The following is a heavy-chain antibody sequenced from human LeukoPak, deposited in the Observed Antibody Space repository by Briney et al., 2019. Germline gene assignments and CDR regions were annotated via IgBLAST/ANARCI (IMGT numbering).Heavy chain of an antibody. CDR1: EFTFSSYA. J-gene: IGHJ4*02. V-gene: IGHV3-30*18. D-gene: IGHD4-11*01. CDR3: ANPPTVTSFHY. CDR2: ILYDGSNK. Sequence: GRSLRLSCAASEFTFSSYAMHWVRQAPGKGLEWVAVILYDGSNKKYADSVKGRFTISRDNSENTLYLQMNSLRAEDTAIYYCANPPTVTSFHYWGQGTLVTVSS.